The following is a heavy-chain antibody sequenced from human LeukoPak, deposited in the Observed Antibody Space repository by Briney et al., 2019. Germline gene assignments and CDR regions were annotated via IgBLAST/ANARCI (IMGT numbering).Heavy chain of an antibody. J-gene: IGHJ4*02. D-gene: IGHD6-19*01. CDR2: ISGSGGST. Sequence: AGGSLRLSCAASGFTFSSYAMSWVRQAPGKGLEWVSAISGSGGSTYYADSEKGRFTISRDNSKNTLYLQMNSLRAEDTAVYYCAKSTAIAVAGDDYWGQGTLVTVSS. CDR3: AKSTAIAVAGDDY. V-gene: IGHV3-23*01. CDR1: GFTFSSYA.